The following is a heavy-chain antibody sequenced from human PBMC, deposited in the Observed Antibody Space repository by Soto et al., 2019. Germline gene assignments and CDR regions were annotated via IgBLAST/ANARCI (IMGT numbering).Heavy chain of an antibody. D-gene: IGHD3-22*01. CDR3: ARSGPMMSPGPAPRTGSFPVY. CDR2: ISYDGSNK. V-gene: IGHV3-30-3*01. CDR1: GFTFSSYA. Sequence: QVQLVESGGGVVQPGRSLRLSCAASGFTFSSYAMHWVRQAPGKGLEWVAVISYDGSNKYYADSVKGRFTISRDNSKNTLYLQMNSLRAEDTAVYYCARSGPMMSPGPAPRTGSFPVYWGQGTLVTVSS. J-gene: IGHJ4*02.